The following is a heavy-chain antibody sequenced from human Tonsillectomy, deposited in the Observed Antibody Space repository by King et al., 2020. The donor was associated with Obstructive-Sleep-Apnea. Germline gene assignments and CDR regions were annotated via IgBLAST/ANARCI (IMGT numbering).Heavy chain of an antibody. CDR1: GFTFSGYA. V-gene: IGHV3-30*04. Sequence: VQLVESGGGVVQPGRSLRLSCVASGFTFSGYAMDWVRQAPGKGLEWVAVISYDGNTKYYADSVKGRFTISRDNSKKTLYLQMNSLRADDTAVYFCAKDPGRLSIDPAVDYYYGMDVWGHGTTVSVSS. CDR2: ISYDGNTK. J-gene: IGHJ6*02. CDR3: AKDPGRLSIDPAVDYYYGMDV. D-gene: IGHD6-6*01.